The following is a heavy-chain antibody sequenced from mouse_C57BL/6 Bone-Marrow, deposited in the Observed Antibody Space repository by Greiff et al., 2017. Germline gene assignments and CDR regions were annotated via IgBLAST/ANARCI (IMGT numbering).Heavy chain of an antibody. J-gene: IGHJ1*03. CDR1: GYTFTSYW. Sequence: QVHVKQPGAELVKPGASVKLSCKASGYTFTSYWMHWVKQRPGQGLEWIGMIHPNSGSTNYNEKFKSKATLTVDKSSSTAYMQLSSLTSEDSAVYYCFITTVLVRNWYFDVWGTGTTVTVSS. D-gene: IGHD1-1*01. V-gene: IGHV1-64*01. CDR2: IHPNSGST. CDR3: FITTVLVRNWYFDV.